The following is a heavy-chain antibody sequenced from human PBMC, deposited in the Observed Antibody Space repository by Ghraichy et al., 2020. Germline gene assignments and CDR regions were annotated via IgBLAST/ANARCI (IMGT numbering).Heavy chain of an antibody. CDR3: ARDMGPYYYGSGSSFDY. V-gene: IGHV4-59*01. J-gene: IGHJ4*02. CDR2: IYYSGST. Sequence: SETLSLTCTVSGGSISSYYWSWIRQPPGKGLEWIGYIYYSGSTNYNPSLKSRVTISVDTSKNQFSLKLSSVTAADTAVYYCARDMGPYYYGSGSSFDYWGQGTLVTVSS. D-gene: IGHD3-10*01. CDR1: GGSISSYY.